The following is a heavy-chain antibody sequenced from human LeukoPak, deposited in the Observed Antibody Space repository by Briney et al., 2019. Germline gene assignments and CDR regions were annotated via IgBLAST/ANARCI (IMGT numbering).Heavy chain of an antibody. CDR1: GFTFSGYG. CDR2: IWYDGSNK. V-gene: IGHV3-33*03. J-gene: IGHJ4*02. D-gene: IGHD6-19*01. Sequence: AGESLRLSCAASGFTFSGYGMHWVRQAPGKGLEWVAVIWYDGSNKYYTDSVKGRFTISRDTSKNTVYLQMNSLRAEDTAVYYCAKKRVAVAGTHYFDYWGQGTLVTVSS. CDR3: AKKRVAVAGTHYFDY.